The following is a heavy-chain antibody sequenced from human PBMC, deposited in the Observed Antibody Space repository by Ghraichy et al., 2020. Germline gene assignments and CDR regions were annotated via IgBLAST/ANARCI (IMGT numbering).Heavy chain of an antibody. V-gene: IGHV3-48*02. J-gene: IGHJ4*02. D-gene: IGHD3-22*01. CDR2: ISSSSSTI. CDR1: GFTFSSYS. Sequence: GGSLRLSCAASGFTFSSYSMNWVRQAPGKGLEWVSYISSSSSTIYYADSVKGRFTISRDNAKNSLYLQMNSLRDEDMAVYYCARDISSGSIGYYYFDYWGQGTLVTVSS. CDR3: ARDISSGSIGYYYFDY.